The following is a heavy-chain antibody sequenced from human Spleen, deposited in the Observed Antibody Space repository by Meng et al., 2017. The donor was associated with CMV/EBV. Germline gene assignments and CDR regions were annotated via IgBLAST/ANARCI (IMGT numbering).Heavy chain of an antibody. D-gene: IGHD3-22*01. V-gene: IGHV3-23*01. CDR2: ISTSGGST. CDR3: TRVRYYYDTNAYYSGF. J-gene: IGHJ4*02. Sequence: GGSLRLSCAASGFTFSSYAMSWVRQAPGKGLERVSAISTSGGSTYYADSIKGRFTISRDDSKNTLFLQMNSLRADDTAIYYCTRVRYYYDTNAYYSGFWGQGTLVTVSS. CDR1: GFTFSSYA.